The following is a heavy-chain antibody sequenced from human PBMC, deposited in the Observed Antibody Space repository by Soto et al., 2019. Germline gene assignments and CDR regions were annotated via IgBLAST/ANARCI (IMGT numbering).Heavy chain of an antibody. CDR3: ARQYYDFWSGLGNWFDP. D-gene: IGHD3-3*01. CDR1: GYSFTSYR. V-gene: IGHV5-10-1*01. CDR2: IDPSDSYT. Sequence: GESLKLSCKGSGYSFTSYRISWVRQMPGKGLEWMGRIDPSDSYTNYSPSFQGHVTISADKSISTAYLQWSSLKASDTAMYYCARQYYDFWSGLGNWFDPWGQGTLVTVSS. J-gene: IGHJ5*02.